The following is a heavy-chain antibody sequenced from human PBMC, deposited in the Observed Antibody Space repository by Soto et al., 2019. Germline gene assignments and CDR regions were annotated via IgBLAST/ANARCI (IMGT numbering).Heavy chain of an antibody. V-gene: IGHV2-5*01. CDR2: IYWNDDT. J-gene: IGHJ4*02. Sequence: SGPTLVNPTQTLTLTCTFSGFSLSTSGVGVGWIRQPPGKALEWLALIYWNDDTRYSPSLKSRLTVTRDTSKSQVVLTMTKMDPVDTTTYCSAHGATATVGLYYFAYWGQGALLTVSS. CDR3: AHGATATVGLYYFAY. CDR1: GFSLSTSGVG. D-gene: IGHD3-16*01.